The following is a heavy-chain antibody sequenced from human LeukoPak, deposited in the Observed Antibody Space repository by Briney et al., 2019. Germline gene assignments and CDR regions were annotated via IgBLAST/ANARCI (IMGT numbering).Heavy chain of an antibody. J-gene: IGHJ4*02. CDR1: GFTFSSYA. CDR2: ISGGGSTI. CDR3: ARDIYYYDSSGYYFPGGSDY. V-gene: IGHV3-48*04. Sequence: GRSLRLSCAASGFTFSSYAMHWVRQAPGKGLEWVSYISGGGSTIYYADSVKGRFTISRDNAKDSLYLQMNSLRAEDTAVYYCARDIYYYDSSGYYFPGGSDYWGQGTLVTVSS. D-gene: IGHD3-22*01.